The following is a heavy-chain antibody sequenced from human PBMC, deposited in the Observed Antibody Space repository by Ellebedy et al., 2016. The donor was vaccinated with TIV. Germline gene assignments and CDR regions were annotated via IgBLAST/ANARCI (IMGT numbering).Heavy chain of an antibody. V-gene: IGHV3-23*03. J-gene: IGHJ4*02. Sequence: GESLKISCEASGFSFRSYAMSLVRQAPGKGLEWVSVIYSGGSTYYADSVKGRFTISRDKSKNTLYLQMNSLRAEDTAVYYCAGSPSTGYWGRGTLVTVSS. D-gene: IGHD4-17*01. CDR2: IYSGGST. CDR1: GFSFRSYA. CDR3: AGSPSTGY.